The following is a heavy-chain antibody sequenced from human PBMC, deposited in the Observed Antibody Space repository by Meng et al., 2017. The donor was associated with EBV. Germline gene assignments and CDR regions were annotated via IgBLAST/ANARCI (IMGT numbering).Heavy chain of an antibody. D-gene: IGHD5-24*01. J-gene: IGHJ4*02. CDR2: INHSGST. CDR3: ARGRWLQPGSYFDY. CDR1: GGSFSCYY. Sequence: QVQLQQWGEGLLKPSETLSLTCAVYGGSFSCYYWSWIRQHPGKGLEWIGEINHSGSTNYNPSLKSRVTISVDTSKNQFSLKLSSVTAADTAVYYCARGRWLQPGSYFDYWGQGTLVTVSS. V-gene: IGHV4-34*01.